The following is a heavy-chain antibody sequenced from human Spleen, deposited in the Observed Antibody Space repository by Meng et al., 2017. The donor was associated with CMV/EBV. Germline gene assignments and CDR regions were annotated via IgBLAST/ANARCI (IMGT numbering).Heavy chain of an antibody. Sequence: GESLKISCATSGFTFSTFWMHWVRQGPGKGLEWVANINQDGSQKNYVDSVKGRFTISRDNAKNSLFLQMNSLRAEDTAVYYCARVAAAGRGMDVWGPGTTVTVSS. J-gene: IGHJ6*02. D-gene: IGHD6-13*01. CDR2: INQDGSQK. CDR1: GFTFSTFW. V-gene: IGHV3-7*04. CDR3: ARVAAAGRGMDV.